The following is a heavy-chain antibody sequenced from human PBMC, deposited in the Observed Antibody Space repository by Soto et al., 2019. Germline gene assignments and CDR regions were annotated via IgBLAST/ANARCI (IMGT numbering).Heavy chain of an antibody. Sequence: SETLSLTCTVSGDSISSNSHYWGWIRQPPGKGLESIANIYYDGNTYYNPSLKSRVTISVDTSKNQFSLKLSSVTAADTAVYYCARDRVKRITMVRGVMVYYYYGMDVWGQGTTVTVSS. CDR1: GDSISSNSHY. J-gene: IGHJ6*02. V-gene: IGHV4-39*02. CDR2: IYYDGNT. CDR3: ARDRVKRITMVRGVMVYYYYGMDV. D-gene: IGHD3-10*01.